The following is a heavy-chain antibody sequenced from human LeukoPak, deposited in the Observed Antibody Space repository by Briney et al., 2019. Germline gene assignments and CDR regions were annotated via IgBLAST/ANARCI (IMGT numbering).Heavy chain of an antibody. CDR2: IRYDGSNK. CDR1: GFTFSSYG. D-gene: IGHD1-1*01. Sequence: GGSLRLSCAASGFTFSSYGMHWVRQAPGKGLEWVAFIRYDGSNKYYADSVKGRFTISRDNSKNTLYLQMNSLRAEDMAVYYCVKRWTGTTIGQQDYWGQGTLVTVSS. V-gene: IGHV3-30*02. J-gene: IGHJ4*02. CDR3: VKRWTGTTIGQQDY.